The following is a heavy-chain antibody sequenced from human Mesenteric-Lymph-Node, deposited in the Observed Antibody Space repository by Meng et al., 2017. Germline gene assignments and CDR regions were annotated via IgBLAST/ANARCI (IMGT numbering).Heavy chain of an antibody. Sequence: GESLKISCAAPGFTFSSYWMTWVRQAPGKGLEWVANIKGDGSEKYYVDSVKGRFTISRDNAKNSLYLQMNSLRVEDTAVYYCAGGLAYCGGDCGYWGQGTQVTVSS. J-gene: IGHJ4*02. CDR1: GFTFSSYW. CDR3: AGGLAYCGGDCGY. V-gene: IGHV3-7*01. D-gene: IGHD2-21*02. CDR2: IKGDGSEK.